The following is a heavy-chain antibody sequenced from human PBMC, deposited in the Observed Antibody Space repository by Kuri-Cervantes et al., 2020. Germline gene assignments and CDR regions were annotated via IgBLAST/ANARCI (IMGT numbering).Heavy chain of an antibody. Sequence: SLKISCAASGFTFDDYAMHWVRQAPGKGLEWVSGISWNSGSTVYADSVKGRLTISRDNAKNSLYLQMNSLRPEDTAVYYCARGSVGQQLREGPDYWGQGTLVTVSS. CDR3: ARGSVGQQLREGPDY. CDR2: ISWNSGST. D-gene: IGHD6-13*01. CDR1: GFTFDDYA. V-gene: IGHV3-9*01. J-gene: IGHJ4*02.